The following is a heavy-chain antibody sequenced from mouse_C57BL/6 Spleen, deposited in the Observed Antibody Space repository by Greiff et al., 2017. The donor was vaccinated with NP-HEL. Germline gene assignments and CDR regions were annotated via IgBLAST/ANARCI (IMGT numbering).Heavy chain of an antibody. V-gene: IGHV1-72*01. J-gene: IGHJ4*01. D-gene: IGHD2-13*01. Sequence: VQLQQSGAELVKPGASVKLSCKASGYTFTSYWMHWVKQRPGRGLEWIGRIDPNSGGTKYNEKFKSKATLTVDKPSSTAYMQLSSLTSEDSAVYYWARWGRCDVGGAMDYWGQGTSVTVSS. CDR2: IDPNSGGT. CDR1: GYTFTSYW. CDR3: ARWGRCDVGGAMDY.